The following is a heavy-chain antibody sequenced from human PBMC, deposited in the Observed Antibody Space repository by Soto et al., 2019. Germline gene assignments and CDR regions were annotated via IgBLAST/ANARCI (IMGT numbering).Heavy chain of an antibody. D-gene: IGHD1-7*01. V-gene: IGHV4-31*03. CDR3: ARVKGGTTRRAFDS. CDR2: IYDNGGA. Sequence: QVQLQESGPGLVKPSQTLSLTCTVSGDSISSGGYYWSWIRQHPGKGLEWIGYIYDNGGAYYSPSLRGRVVISLDRSENQFSLRLSSVTAADTAVYYCARVKGGTTRRAFDSCGQGTLVTVSS. J-gene: IGHJ4*02. CDR1: GDSISSGGYY.